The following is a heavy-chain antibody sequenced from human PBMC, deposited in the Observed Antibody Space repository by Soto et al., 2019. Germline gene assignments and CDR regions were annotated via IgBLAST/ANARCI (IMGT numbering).Heavy chain of an antibody. CDR1: GYTFSDYY. V-gene: IGHV1-2*02. Sequence: QVQLVQSGAEVRKPGASVKVSCKASGYTFSDYYIHWVRQAPGQGLEWMGWINPNSGGTKYAPKFEGGVTMTKDTSITTVYMALSRLRSGDTAVYYCAREPATAKPEGVDFWGQGTLVTVSS. D-gene: IGHD1-1*01. CDR3: AREPATAKPEGVDF. J-gene: IGHJ4*02. CDR2: INPNSGGT.